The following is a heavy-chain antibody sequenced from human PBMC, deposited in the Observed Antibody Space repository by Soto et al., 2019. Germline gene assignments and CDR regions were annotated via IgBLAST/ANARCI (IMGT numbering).Heavy chain of an antibody. CDR3: ARGHYDVLTGYYVRYFDY. Sequence: QVQLQESGPGLVKPSQTLSLRCSVSGGSVRSDDYFWSWIRQPPGKAREWMGYISHSGTAYYNPSLKRRLAMSIDTSKKHFSLSLRSLTAADTATYYCARGHYDVLTGYYVRYFDYWGRGTRVTVSS. CDR2: ISHSGTA. D-gene: IGHD3-9*01. V-gene: IGHV4-30-4*01. J-gene: IGHJ4*02. CDR1: GGSVRSDDYF.